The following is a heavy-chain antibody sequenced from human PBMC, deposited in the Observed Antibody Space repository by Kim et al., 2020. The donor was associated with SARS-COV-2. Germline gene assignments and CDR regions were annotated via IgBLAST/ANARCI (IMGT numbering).Heavy chain of an antibody. Sequence: ADSAKARFTITRDNAKNQLYLQMNGLGDEDTAGYYCARGSSGAFDIWGQGTKVTVSS. CDR3: ARGSSGAFDI. D-gene: IGHD1-26*01. J-gene: IGHJ3*02. V-gene: IGHV3-48*02.